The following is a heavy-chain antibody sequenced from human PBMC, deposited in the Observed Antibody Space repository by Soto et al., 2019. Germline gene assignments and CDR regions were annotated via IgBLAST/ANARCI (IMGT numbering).Heavy chain of an antibody. CDR1: GGSFSGYY. D-gene: IGHD2-15*01. V-gene: IGHV4-34*01. CDR2: INHSGST. Sequence: QVQLQQWGAGLLKPSETLSLTCAVYGGSFSGYYWSWIRQPPGKGLEWIGEINHSGSTNYNPSLKSRVTISVDTSKNQFSLKLSSVTAADTAVYYCARGCRSGGSCSPDCFDYWGQGTLVTVSS. CDR3: ARGCRSGGSCSPDCFDY. J-gene: IGHJ4*02.